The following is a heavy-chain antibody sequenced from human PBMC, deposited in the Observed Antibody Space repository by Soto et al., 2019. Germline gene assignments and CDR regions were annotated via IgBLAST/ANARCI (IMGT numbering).Heavy chain of an antibody. Sequence: KPSETLSLTCTVSGGPVNSGGYHWSWIRQHPGKGLEWIGDIYYSGSTYYNPSLKSRVTISIDTSTNHFSLHLSALTAADTAVYYCARAPIPNWNYYGMDVWGQGTTVTVSS. J-gene: IGHJ6*02. D-gene: IGHD1-1*01. V-gene: IGHV4-31*03. CDR3: ARAPIPNWNYYGMDV. CDR1: GGPVNSGGYH. CDR2: IYYSGST.